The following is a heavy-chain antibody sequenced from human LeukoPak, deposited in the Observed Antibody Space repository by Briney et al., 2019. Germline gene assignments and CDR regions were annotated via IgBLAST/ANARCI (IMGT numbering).Heavy chain of an antibody. CDR3: ARGLVTHVGLWNY. V-gene: IGHV4-59*01. J-gene: IGHJ4*02. D-gene: IGHD2-21*02. Sequence: KPSETLSLTCTVSGGSISSYYGSWIRQPPGKGLEWIGYIYYSGSTNYNPSLKSRVTISVDTSKNQFSLKLSSVTAADTAVYYCARGLVTHVGLWNYWGQGTLVAVSS. CDR2: IYYSGST. CDR1: GGSISSYY.